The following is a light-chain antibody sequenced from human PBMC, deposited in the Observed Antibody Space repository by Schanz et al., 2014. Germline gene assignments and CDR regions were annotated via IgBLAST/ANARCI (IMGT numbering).Light chain of an antibody. V-gene: IGKV1-39*01. CDR3: QQSYSTPQT. Sequence: DIQMTQSPSSLSASVGDRVTLTCRASQSISSYLNWYQQKPGKAPKFLIYAASSLQSGVPSRFSGSGSGTEFTLTISSLQPEDFATYYCQQSYSTPQTFGQGTKLEIK. CDR1: QSISSY. CDR2: AAS. J-gene: IGKJ2*01.